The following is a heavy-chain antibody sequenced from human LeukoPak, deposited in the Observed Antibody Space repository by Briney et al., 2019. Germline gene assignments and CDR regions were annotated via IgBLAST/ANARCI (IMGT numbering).Heavy chain of an antibody. CDR3: ARISAYGDYYFDY. D-gene: IGHD4-17*01. CDR2: IDWDDDK. J-gene: IGHJ4*02. CDR1: GGSISNYYW. Sequence: TLSLTCTVSGGSISNYYWSWIRQPPGKALEWLALIDWDDDKYYSTSLKTRLTISKDTFKNQVVLTMTNMDPVDTATYYCARISAYGDYYFDYWGQGTLVTVSS. V-gene: IGHV2-70*18.